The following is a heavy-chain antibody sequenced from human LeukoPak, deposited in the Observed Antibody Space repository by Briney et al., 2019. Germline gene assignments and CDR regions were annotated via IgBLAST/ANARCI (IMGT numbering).Heavy chain of an antibody. V-gene: IGHV3-74*01. CDR3: AREGPLGYCSSTSCSLDY. J-gene: IGHJ4*02. CDR2: INSDGSST. Sequence: GGSLRLSCAASGFTFSSYWMHWVRQAPGKGLVWVSRINSDGSSTSYADSVKGRFTISRDNAKNTLYLQMNSLRAEDTAVYYCAREGPLGYCSSTSCSLDYWGQGTLVAVSS. CDR1: GFTFSSYW. D-gene: IGHD2-2*01.